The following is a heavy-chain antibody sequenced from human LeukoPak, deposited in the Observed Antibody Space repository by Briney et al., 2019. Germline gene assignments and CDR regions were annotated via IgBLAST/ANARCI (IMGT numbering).Heavy chain of an antibody. D-gene: IGHD6-19*01. CDR1: GFTFGNHA. CDR2: ISGGGDRI. CDR3: AKNPLLAGTIYFDY. J-gene: IGHJ4*02. V-gene: IGHV3-23*01. Sequence: QTGGSLRLSCAASGFTFGNHAMSWVRQAPGKGLEWVSSISGGGDRINYADSVKGRFTISRDNSRSTLYLQMNNLGAEDTAVYYCAKNPLLAGTIYFDYWGQGTLVTVSS.